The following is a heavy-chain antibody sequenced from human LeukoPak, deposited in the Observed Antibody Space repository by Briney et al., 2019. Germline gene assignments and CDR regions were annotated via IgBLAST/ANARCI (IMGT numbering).Heavy chain of an antibody. CDR3: AREIAAQGYYYDMDV. CDR2: IYDSGST. Sequence: SETLSLTCTVSGGSISSGGYYWSWIRQHPGKGLEWIGYIYDSGSTHYNPSLKSRVTISVDTSKNQFSLKLSSVTAADTAVYYCAREIAAQGYYYDMDVWGQGTTVTVSS. CDR1: GGSISSGGYY. D-gene: IGHD6-13*01. V-gene: IGHV4-31*03. J-gene: IGHJ6*02.